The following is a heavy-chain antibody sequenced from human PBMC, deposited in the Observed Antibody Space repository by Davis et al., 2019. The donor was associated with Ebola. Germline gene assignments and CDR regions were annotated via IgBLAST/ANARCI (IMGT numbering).Heavy chain of an antibody. V-gene: IGHV4-39*01. CDR1: GGSISSSSYY. J-gene: IGHJ5*02. Sequence: ESLKISCTVSGGSISSSSYYWDWIRQPPGKGLEWIGSIYYSGSTYYNPSLKSRVTISVDTSKNQFSLKLSSVTAADTAVYYCARRSSSWQRFDPWGQGTLVTVSS. CDR2: IYYSGST. D-gene: IGHD6-13*01. CDR3: ARRSSSWQRFDP.